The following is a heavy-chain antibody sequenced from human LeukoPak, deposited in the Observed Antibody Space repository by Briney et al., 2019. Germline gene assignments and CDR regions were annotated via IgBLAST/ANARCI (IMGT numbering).Heavy chain of an antibody. CDR1: DGSISSYC. V-gene: IGHV4-59*01. CDR3: ARRIAAAGLGYYFVY. Sequence: SESLSLTCTVSDGSISSYCCSWIRQPPGKGVEWTGYIYYSGSTNYNPSLKSRVTISVDTSKNQFSLKLSSVTAADTAVYYCARRIAAAGLGYYFVYWGQGTLVTVSS. J-gene: IGHJ4*02. CDR2: IYYSGST. D-gene: IGHD6-13*01.